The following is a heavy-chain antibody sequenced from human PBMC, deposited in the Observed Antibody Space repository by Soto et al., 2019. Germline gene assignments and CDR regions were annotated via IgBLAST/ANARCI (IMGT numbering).Heavy chain of an antibody. CDR2: IIPIFGTA. Sequence: QVQLVQSGAEVKKPGSSVKVSCKASGGTFSSYAISWVRQAPGQGLEWMGGIIPIFGTANYAQKFQGRVTITADESTSTAYMKLSSLRSEDTAVYYCARDPYDLRFLESVMDVWGQGTTVTVSS. CDR3: ARDPYDLRFLESVMDV. D-gene: IGHD3-3*01. V-gene: IGHV1-69*01. J-gene: IGHJ6*02. CDR1: GGTFSSYA.